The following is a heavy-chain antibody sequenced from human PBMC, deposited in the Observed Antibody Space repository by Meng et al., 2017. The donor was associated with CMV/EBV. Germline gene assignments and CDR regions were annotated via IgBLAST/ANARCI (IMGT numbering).Heavy chain of an antibody. Sequence: GGSLRLSCAASGFTFSSYAMSWVRQAPGKGLEWVSAISGSGGSTYYADSVKGRFTISRDNSKNTLYLQMNSLRAEDTAVYYCARDFGPYCTNGVCYTRFDYWGQGTLVTVSS. CDR3: ARDFGPYCTNGVCYTRFDY. CDR1: GFTFSSYA. D-gene: IGHD2-8*01. V-gene: IGHV3-23*01. CDR2: ISGSGGST. J-gene: IGHJ4*02.